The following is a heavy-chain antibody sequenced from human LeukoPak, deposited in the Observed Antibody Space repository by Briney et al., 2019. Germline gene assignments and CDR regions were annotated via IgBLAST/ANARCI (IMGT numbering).Heavy chain of an antibody. Sequence: SETLSLTCTGSGGSISGSSYDWGWIRQPPGKGLEWSGSICYSGSTYYNPSLKSRVTISVDTSKTQFSLKLSSVTAADTAVYYCAPFRWDYYGSGSLSLFDYWGQGTLVTVSS. CDR1: GGSISGSSYD. D-gene: IGHD3-10*01. CDR2: ICYSGST. V-gene: IGHV4-39*01. J-gene: IGHJ4*02. CDR3: APFRWDYYGSGSLSLFDY.